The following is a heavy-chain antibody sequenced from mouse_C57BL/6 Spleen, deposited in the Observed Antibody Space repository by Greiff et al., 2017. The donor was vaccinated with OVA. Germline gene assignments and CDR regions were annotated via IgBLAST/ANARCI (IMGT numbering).Heavy chain of an antibody. Sequence: VQLQQPGAELVKPGASVKLSCKASGYTFTSYWMHWVKQRPGQGLEWIGMIHPNSGSTNYNEKFKSKATLTVDKSSSTAYMRLSSLTSEDSAVYYCAREDYGNYFDYWGQGTTLTVSS. J-gene: IGHJ2*01. V-gene: IGHV1-64*01. D-gene: IGHD2-1*01. CDR1: GYTFTSYW. CDR2: IHPNSGST. CDR3: AREDYGNYFDY.